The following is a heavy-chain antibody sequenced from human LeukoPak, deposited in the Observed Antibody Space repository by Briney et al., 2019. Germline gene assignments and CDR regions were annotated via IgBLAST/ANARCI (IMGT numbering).Heavy chain of an antibody. CDR3: ARPETQYSSGLDGFDI. J-gene: IGHJ3*02. Sequence: GGSLRLSCAASGFTFINYAMSRVRQAPGKGLEWVSAISGSGGSTYYADSVKGRFTISRDNSKNTLYLQMNSLRTEDTAVYYCARPETQYSSGLDGFDIWGQGTMVTVSS. CDR1: GFTFINYA. V-gene: IGHV3-23*01. CDR2: ISGSGGST. D-gene: IGHD6-19*01.